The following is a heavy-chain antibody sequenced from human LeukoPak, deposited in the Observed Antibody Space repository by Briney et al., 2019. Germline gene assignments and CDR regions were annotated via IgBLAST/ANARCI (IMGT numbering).Heavy chain of an antibody. V-gene: IGHV1-2*02. CDR2: INPNTGGT. CDR1: GYIFTAYY. D-gene: IGHD6-19*01. J-gene: IGHJ4*02. CDR3: APRRSSGWLSSYYLDY. Sequence: ASVKVSCTASGYIFTAYYIHWVRQAPGQGLEWMGWINPNTGGTNYAQNFQGRVTMTRDTSISTAYMELSRLRSDDTAVYYCAPRRSSGWLSSYYLDYWGQGTLVTVSS.